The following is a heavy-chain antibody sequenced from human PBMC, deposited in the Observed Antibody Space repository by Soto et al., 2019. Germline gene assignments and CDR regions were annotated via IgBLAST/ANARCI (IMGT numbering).Heavy chain of an antibody. D-gene: IGHD3-16*02. CDR1: GFTFSSYA. J-gene: IGHJ6*02. CDR2: ISGSGGST. CDR3: ARVTVIRVGGMDV. V-gene: IGHV3-23*01. Sequence: WGSLRLSCVASGFTFSSYAMSWVRQAPGKGLEWVSAISGSGGSTYYADSVKGRFTISRDNAKNSLYLQMNSLRAEDTAVYYCARVTVIRVGGMDVWGQGTTVTVSS.